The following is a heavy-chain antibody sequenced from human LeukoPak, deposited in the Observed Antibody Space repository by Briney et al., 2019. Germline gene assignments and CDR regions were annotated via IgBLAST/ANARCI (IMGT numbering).Heavy chain of an antibody. Sequence: SETLSLTCTVSGGSISSGGYYWSWIRQPPGKGLEWIGYIYHSGSTYYNPSLKSRVTISVDRSKNQFSLKLSSVTAADTAVYYCARDGSGSRAFDIWGQGTMVTVSS. CDR2: IYHSGST. CDR1: GGSISSGGYY. J-gene: IGHJ3*02. CDR3: ARDGSGSRAFDI. D-gene: IGHD3-10*01. V-gene: IGHV4-30-2*01.